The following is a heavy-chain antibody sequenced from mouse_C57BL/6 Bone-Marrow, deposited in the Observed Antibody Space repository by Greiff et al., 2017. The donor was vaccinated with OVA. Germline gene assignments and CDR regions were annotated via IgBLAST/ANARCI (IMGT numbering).Heavy chain of an antibody. D-gene: IGHD1-1*01. J-gene: IGHJ4*01. Sequence: VQLQQPGAELVMPGASVKLSCKASGYTFTSYWMHWVKQRPGQGLEWIGEIDPSDSYTNYNQKFKGKSTLTVDKSSSTAYMQLSSLTSEDSAVYYCARECYYYGPLYYYAMDYWGQGTSVTVSS. CDR1: GYTFTSYW. CDR2: IDPSDSYT. CDR3: ARECYYYGPLYYYAMDY. V-gene: IGHV1-69*01.